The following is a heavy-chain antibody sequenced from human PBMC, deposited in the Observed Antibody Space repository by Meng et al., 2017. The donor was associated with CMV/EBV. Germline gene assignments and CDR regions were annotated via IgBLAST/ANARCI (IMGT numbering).Heavy chain of an antibody. D-gene: IGHD3-3*01. CDR2: INHSGSA. J-gene: IGHJ5*01. CDR3: ARGRGNDFWSGYSTTEFDP. Sequence: GSLRLSCAVYGGSFSSYYWSWIRQLPGKGLEWIGEINHSGSANYNPSLKSRVSISVDTSKNQFSLKLSSVTAADTAVYYCARGRGNDFWSGYSTTEFDPWGQGTLVTVSS. V-gene: IGHV4-34*01. CDR1: GGSFSSYY.